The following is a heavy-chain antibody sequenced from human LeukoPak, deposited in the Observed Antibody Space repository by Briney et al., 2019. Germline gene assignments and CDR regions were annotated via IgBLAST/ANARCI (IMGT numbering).Heavy chain of an antibody. V-gene: IGHV1-18*01. Sequence: ASVKVSCKASGYTFTSYGISWVRQAPGQGLEWMGWISAYNGNTNYAQKLQGRVTMTTDTSTCTAYMELRSLRSDDTAVYYCARDFPAAGILYYWGQGTLVTVSS. D-gene: IGHD6-13*01. CDR3: ARDFPAAGILYY. J-gene: IGHJ4*02. CDR2: ISAYNGNT. CDR1: GYTFTSYG.